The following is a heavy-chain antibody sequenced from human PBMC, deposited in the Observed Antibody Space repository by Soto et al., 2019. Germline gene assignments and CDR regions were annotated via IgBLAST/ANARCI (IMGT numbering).Heavy chain of an antibody. D-gene: IGHD2-2*01. Sequence: GGSLRLSCAASGFTFSSYSMNWVRQAPGKGLEWVSSISSSSSYIYYADSVKGRFTISRDNAKNSLYLQMNSLRAEDTAVYYCAREGYCSSTSCYSSAASWFDPWGQGTLVTVSS. CDR1: GFTFSSYS. V-gene: IGHV3-21*01. CDR3: AREGYCSSTSCYSSAASWFDP. CDR2: ISSSSSYI. J-gene: IGHJ5*02.